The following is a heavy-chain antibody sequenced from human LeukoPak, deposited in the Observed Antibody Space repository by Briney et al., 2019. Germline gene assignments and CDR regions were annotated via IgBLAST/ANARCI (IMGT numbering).Heavy chain of an antibody. Sequence: PGGSLRLSCAASGFTFSSYWMHWVRHAPGKGLVWVSRINSDGSSTSYADSVKGRFTISRDNAKNTLYLQMNSLRAEDTAVYYCARVFGGYSSGWYDYGGQGTLVTVSS. J-gene: IGHJ4*02. CDR2: INSDGSST. V-gene: IGHV3-74*01. CDR3: ARVFGGYSSGWYDY. CDR1: GFTFSSYW. D-gene: IGHD6-19*01.